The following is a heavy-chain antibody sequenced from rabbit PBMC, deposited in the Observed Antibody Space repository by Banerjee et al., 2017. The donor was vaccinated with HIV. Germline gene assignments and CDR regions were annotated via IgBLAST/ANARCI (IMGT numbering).Heavy chain of an antibody. CDR2: IFGGSSANT. CDR3: ARGIVVSGVDL. Sequence: QSLEESGGDLVKPGASLTLTCTASGFSFSSSYWICWVRQAPGKGLEWIACIFGGSSANTAYASWAKVRFTISKTSSTTVTLQMTSLTAADTATYFCARGIVVSGVDLWGQGTLVTVS. V-gene: IGHV1S40*01. CDR1: GFSFSSSYW. D-gene: IGHD4-1*01. J-gene: IGHJ6*01.